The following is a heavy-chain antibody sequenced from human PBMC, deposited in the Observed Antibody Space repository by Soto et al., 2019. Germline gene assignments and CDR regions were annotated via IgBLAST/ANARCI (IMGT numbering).Heavy chain of an antibody. Sequence: SETLSLTCAFYCGSFSGYYWSWIRQPPGKGLEWIGEINHSGSTNYNPSLKSRVTISVDTSKNQFSLKLSSVTAADTAVYYCARGVATIIFYYYYYGMDVWGQGTTVTVSS. D-gene: IGHD5-12*01. CDR2: INHSGST. CDR3: ARGVATIIFYYYYYGMDV. CDR1: CGSFSGYY. J-gene: IGHJ6*02. V-gene: IGHV4-34*01.